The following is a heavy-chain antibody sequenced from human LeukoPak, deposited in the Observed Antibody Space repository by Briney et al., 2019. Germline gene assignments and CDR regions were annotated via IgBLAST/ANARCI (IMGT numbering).Heavy chain of an antibody. D-gene: IGHD3-3*01. CDR1: GGSISSYY. Sequence: SETLSLTCTVSGGSISSYYWSWIRQPPGKGLEWIGYIYYSGSTNYNPSLKSRVTISVDTSKNQFSLKVSSVTAADTAVYYCARIRKRRFLERPNMAYDAFDIWGRGTMVTVSS. CDR3: ARIRKRRFLERPNMAYDAFDI. J-gene: IGHJ3*02. CDR2: IYYSGST. V-gene: IGHV4-59*01.